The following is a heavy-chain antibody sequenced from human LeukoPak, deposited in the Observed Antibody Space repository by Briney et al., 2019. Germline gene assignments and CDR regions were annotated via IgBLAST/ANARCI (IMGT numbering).Heavy chain of an antibody. D-gene: IGHD3-22*01. CDR1: GFTFSSYW. CDR3: ARPEADYYDSSGLDY. J-gene: IGHJ4*02. CDR2: ISWNSGSI. Sequence: GGSLRLSCAASGFTFSSYWMHWVRQAPGKGLEWVSGISWNSGSIGYADSVKGRFTISRDNAKNTLYLQMNSLRAEDTAVYYCARPEADYYDSSGLDYWGQETLVTVSS. V-gene: IGHV3-74*01.